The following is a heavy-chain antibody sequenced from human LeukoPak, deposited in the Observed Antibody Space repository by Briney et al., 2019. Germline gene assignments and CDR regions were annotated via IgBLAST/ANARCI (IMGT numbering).Heavy chain of an antibody. Sequence: KTSETLSLTCTVSGDSISSHYWGWIRQPPGKGLEYIGYISYSGSTNYNPSLKSRVTISVDTSKTQFSLKLSSVTAADTAVYYCARALYYYDSSGYCYYFDYWGQGTLVTVSS. D-gene: IGHD3-22*01. CDR2: ISYSGST. V-gene: IGHV4-59*11. J-gene: IGHJ4*02. CDR3: ARALYYYDSSGYCYYFDY. CDR1: GDSISSHY.